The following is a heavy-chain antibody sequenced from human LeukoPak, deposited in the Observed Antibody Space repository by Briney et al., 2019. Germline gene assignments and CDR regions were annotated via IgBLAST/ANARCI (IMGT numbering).Heavy chain of an antibody. CDR3: ARRRSGRDGYNFGY. CDR2: ISAYNGNT. Sequence: ASVKVSCKASGYTFTSYGISWVRQAPGQGLAWMGWISAYNGNTNYAQKLQGRVTMTTDTSTSTAYMELRSLRSDDTAVYYCARRRSGRDGYNFGYWGQGTLVTVSS. D-gene: IGHD5-24*01. J-gene: IGHJ4*02. CDR1: GYTFTSYG. V-gene: IGHV1-18*01.